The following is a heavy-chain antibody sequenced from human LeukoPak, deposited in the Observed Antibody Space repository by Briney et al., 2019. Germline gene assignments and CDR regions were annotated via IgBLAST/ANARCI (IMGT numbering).Heavy chain of an antibody. Sequence: GGSLRLSCEASGFTFSRFSMNWVRQAPGKGLEWVSSIYSTTTYIYYADSVQGRFTISRDNAKNSLYLQMNSLRAEDTAVYYCARDLSRGADYWGQGTLVIVSS. CDR2: IYSTTTYI. V-gene: IGHV3-21*01. CDR3: ARDLSRGADY. D-gene: IGHD4/OR15-4a*01. J-gene: IGHJ4*02. CDR1: GFTFSRFS.